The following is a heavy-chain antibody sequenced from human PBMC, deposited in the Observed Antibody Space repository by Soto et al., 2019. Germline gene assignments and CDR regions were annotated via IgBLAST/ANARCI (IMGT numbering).Heavy chain of an antibody. CDR1: GFTFSDYY. V-gene: IGHV3-11*06. Sequence: GGSLRLSCAASGFTFSDYYMSWIRQAPGKGLEWVSYISSSSSYTNYADSVKGRFTISRDNAKNSLYLQMNSLRAEDTAVYYCARGIGNSYGPNYYYYGMDVWGQGTTVTVSS. CDR3: ARGIGNSYGPNYYYYGMDV. CDR2: ISSSSSYT. D-gene: IGHD5-18*01. J-gene: IGHJ6*02.